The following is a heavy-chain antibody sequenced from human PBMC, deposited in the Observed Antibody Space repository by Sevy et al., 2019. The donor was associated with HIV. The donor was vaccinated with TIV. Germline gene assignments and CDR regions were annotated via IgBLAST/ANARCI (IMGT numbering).Heavy chain of an antibody. Sequence: GGSLRLSCAASGFTFSSYWMSWVRQAPGKGLEWVANIKLDGSEKYYVDSVKGRFTISGDNAKNSLFLQMNSLRAEDTAVYYCARDCSSTSCLWGMDVWGQGTTVTVSS. CDR2: IKLDGSEK. V-gene: IGHV3-7*03. D-gene: IGHD2-2*01. CDR1: GFTFSSYW. CDR3: ARDCSSTSCLWGMDV. J-gene: IGHJ6*02.